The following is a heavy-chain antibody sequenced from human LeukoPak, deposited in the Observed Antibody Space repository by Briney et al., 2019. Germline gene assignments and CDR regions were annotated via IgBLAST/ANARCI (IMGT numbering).Heavy chain of an antibody. V-gene: IGHV1-18*01. CDR3: ATRRGSGNVYYYYYMDV. D-gene: IGHD3-10*01. Sequence: AASVKVSCKASGYTFTSYGISWVRQAPGQGLEWMGWISAYNGNTNYAQKLQGRVTMTTDTSTSTAYMELRSLRSDDTAVYYCATRRGSGNVYYYYYMDVWGKGTTVTVSS. CDR2: ISAYNGNT. J-gene: IGHJ6*03. CDR1: GYTFTSYG.